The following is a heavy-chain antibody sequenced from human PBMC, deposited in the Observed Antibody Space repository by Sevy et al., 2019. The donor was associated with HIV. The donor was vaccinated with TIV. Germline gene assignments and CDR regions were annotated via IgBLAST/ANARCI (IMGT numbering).Heavy chain of an antibody. CDR2: TFYRSNWYN. Sequence: SQTLSLTCAISGDSVSSNNAAWNWIRQSPSRGLEWLGRTFYRSNWYNAYSVSMKGRITINPYTSKNQLSLQLTSVTPEDTAVYYCARDGLTYGGMDVWGQGTTVTVSS. CDR1: GDSVSSNNAA. V-gene: IGHV6-1*01. J-gene: IGHJ6*02. D-gene: IGHD1-20*01. CDR3: ARDGLTYGGMDV.